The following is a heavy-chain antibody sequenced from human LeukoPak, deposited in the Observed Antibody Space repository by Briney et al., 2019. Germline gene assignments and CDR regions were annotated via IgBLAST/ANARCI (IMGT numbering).Heavy chain of an antibody. CDR2: IIPIFGTA. V-gene: IGHV1-69*01. CDR3: ARVGCSGGSCYPNYYYYGMDV. Sequence: SVKVSCKASGGTFSSYAISWVRQAPGQGLEWMGGIIPIFGTANYAQKFQGRVTITADESTSTAYMELSSLRSEDTAVYYCARVGCSGGSCYPNYYYYGMDVWGQGTTVTISS. J-gene: IGHJ6*02. D-gene: IGHD2-15*01. CDR1: GGTFSSYA.